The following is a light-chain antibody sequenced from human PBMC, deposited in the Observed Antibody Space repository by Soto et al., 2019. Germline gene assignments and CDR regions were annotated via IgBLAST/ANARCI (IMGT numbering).Light chain of an antibody. J-gene: IGLJ2*01. CDR2: DVS. CDR1: SSDVGGYNY. Sequence: QSALTQPRSVSGSPGQSVTISCTGTSSDVGGYNYVSWYQHHPGKAPKLMIYDVSKRPSGVPDRFSGSKSGNTASLTISGLQAEDEADYYCSSCAGRNNLVFGGGTKLTVL. V-gene: IGLV2-11*01. CDR3: SSCAGRNNLV.